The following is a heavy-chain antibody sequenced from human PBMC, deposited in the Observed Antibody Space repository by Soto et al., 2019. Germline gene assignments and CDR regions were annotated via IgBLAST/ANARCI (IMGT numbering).Heavy chain of an antibody. J-gene: IGHJ5*02. V-gene: IGHV2-5*02. CDR3: ADAGYGSDARYAP. CDR2: IYWADTE. D-gene: IGHD6-13*01. Sequence: QISLKESGPTLVQPTQTLTLTCTFSGFSLTSNGVGVGWIRQPPGKALEWLALIYWADTERYSPSLKTRLTSTKDTSKNQVVLTMTYMDPVDIAIYYCADAGYGSDARYAPWGHGPRVT. CDR1: GFSLTSNGVG.